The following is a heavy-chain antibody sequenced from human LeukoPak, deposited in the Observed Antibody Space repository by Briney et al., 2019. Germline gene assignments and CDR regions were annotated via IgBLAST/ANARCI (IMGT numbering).Heavy chain of an antibody. CDR2: IYSGGST. V-gene: IGHV3-53*01. Sequence: PGGSLRLSCAASGFTVSSNFMSWVRQAPGKGLEWVSVIYSGGSTYYADSVKGRFTISRDNSKDTLYLQMNSLRAEDTAVYYCAKSGYGDYPTGHFDYWGQGTLVTVSS. CDR3: AKSGYGDYPTGHFDY. CDR1: GFTVSSNF. J-gene: IGHJ4*02. D-gene: IGHD4-17*01.